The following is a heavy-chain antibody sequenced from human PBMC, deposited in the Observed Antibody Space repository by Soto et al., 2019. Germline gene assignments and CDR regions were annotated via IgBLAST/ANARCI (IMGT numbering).Heavy chain of an antibody. V-gene: IGHV1-69*13. Sequence: SVKVSCKASGGIFSSYAISWLRQAPGQGPEWMGAVIPVLGQAYYAQALQDRVTITADESTRTAYMELSSLRSEDTAVYFCATVGGGGAPPGADYWGQGTLVTVSS. CDR1: GGIFSSYA. D-gene: IGHD1-26*01. CDR2: VIPVLGQA. J-gene: IGHJ4*02. CDR3: ATVGGGGAPPGADY.